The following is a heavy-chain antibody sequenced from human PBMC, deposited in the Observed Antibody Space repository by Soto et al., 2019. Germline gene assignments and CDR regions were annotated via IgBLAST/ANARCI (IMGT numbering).Heavy chain of an antibody. CDR3: ARDLGYSDGYDGGWFDP. Sequence: QLQLQESGSGLVKPSQTLSLTCAVSGGSISSGGYSWSWIRQPPGKGLEWIGYIYHSGSTYYNPSLKRRVTISVDRSKNQFALKLSSVTAADTAVYYCARDLGYSDGYDGGWFDPWGQGTLVTVSS. V-gene: IGHV4-30-2*01. J-gene: IGHJ5*02. D-gene: IGHD5-18*01. CDR1: GGSISSGGYS. CDR2: IYHSGST.